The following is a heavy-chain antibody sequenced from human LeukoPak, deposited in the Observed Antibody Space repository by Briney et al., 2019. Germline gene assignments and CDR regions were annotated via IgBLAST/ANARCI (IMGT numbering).Heavy chain of an antibody. V-gene: IGHV4-39*01. CDR3: ARGKKGNFDC. D-gene: IGHD6-13*01. J-gene: IGHJ4*02. CDR1: GGSISSSSYY. CDR2: IYYSGST. Sequence: SETLSLTCTVSGGSISSSSYYWGWIRQPPGKGLEWIGSIYYSGSTYYNPSLKSRVTISVDTSKNQFSLKLSSVTAADTAVYYCARGKKGNFDCWGQGTLVTVSS.